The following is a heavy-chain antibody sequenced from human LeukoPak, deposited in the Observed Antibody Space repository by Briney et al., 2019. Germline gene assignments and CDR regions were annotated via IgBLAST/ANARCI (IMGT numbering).Heavy chain of an antibody. V-gene: IGHV3-23*01. CDR3: AKGSYSGYDPYYFDY. J-gene: IGHJ4*02. CDR2: ISGSGGST. CDR1: GFTSSSYA. Sequence: GGSLRLSCAASGFTSSSYAMSWVRQAPGKGLEWVSAISGSGGSTYYADSVKGRFTISRDNSKNTLYLQMNSLRAEDTAVYYCAKGSYSGYDPYYFDYWGQGTLVTVSS. D-gene: IGHD5-12*01.